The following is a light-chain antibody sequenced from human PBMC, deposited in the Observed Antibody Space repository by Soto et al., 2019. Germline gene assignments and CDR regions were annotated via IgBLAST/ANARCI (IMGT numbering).Light chain of an antibody. Sequence: QPLLTQPPSVSGAPGQRVTISCTGGSSNIGAGYDVHWYQQLPGTAPKLLVSGNTNRPSGVPDRFSGSKSGTSASLAITGLQAEDEADYYCQSFDSSLSGWVFGGGTKLTVL. V-gene: IGLV1-40*01. CDR2: GNT. J-gene: IGLJ3*02. CDR3: QSFDSSLSGWV. CDR1: SSNIGAGYD.